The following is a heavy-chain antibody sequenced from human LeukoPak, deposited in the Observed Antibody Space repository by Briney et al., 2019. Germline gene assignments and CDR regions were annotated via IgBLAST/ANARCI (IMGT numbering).Heavy chain of an antibody. D-gene: IGHD2-2*01. J-gene: IGHJ4*02. V-gene: IGHV4-59*01. Sequence: SETLSLTCTVSGGSISSYYWSWIRQPPGKGLEWIGYIYYSGSTNYNPSLKSRVTISVDTSKNQFSLKLSSVTAADTAVYYCAGYCSSTSCQWGDYFDYWGQGTLVILSS. CDR3: AGYCSSTSCQWGDYFDY. CDR1: GGSISSYY. CDR2: IYYSGST.